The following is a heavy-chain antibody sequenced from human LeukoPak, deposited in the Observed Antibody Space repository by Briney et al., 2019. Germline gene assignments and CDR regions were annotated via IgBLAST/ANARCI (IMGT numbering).Heavy chain of an antibody. Sequence: GGSLRLSCAASGFTFSSYGMHWVRQAPGKGLEWVAFIRYDGSNKFYADSVKGRFTISRDNAKNSLYLQMNSLRAEDTAVYYCARFITGFGEFHLDYWGQGTLVTVSS. V-gene: IGHV3-30*02. CDR2: IRYDGSNK. CDR3: ARFITGFGEFHLDY. J-gene: IGHJ4*02. CDR1: GFTFSSYG. D-gene: IGHD3-10*01.